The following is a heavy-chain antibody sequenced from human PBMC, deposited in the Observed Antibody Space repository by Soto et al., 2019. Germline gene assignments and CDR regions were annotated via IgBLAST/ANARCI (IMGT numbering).Heavy chain of an antibody. CDR2: IYYSGST. CDR1: GGSIGYFY. Sequence: PSETLSLTCTVSGGSIGYFYWSWIRQPPGKGLEWIGYIYYSGSTSYNPSLKSRVTISVDTSKNQFSLKLSSVTAADTAVYYCARCYGSGSYYNGLFDYWGQGTLVTVSS. V-gene: IGHV4-59*01. CDR3: ARCYGSGSYYNGLFDY. D-gene: IGHD3-10*01. J-gene: IGHJ4*02.